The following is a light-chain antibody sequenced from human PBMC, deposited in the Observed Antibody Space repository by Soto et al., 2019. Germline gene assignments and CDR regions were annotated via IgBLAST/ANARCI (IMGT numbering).Light chain of an antibody. CDR1: SSDVGGYTY. CDR2: DIS. V-gene: IGLV2-14*01. J-gene: IGLJ1*01. CDR3: CSSTSSNTYV. Sequence: QSVLTQPASVSGSPGQSITISCTGTSSDVGGYTYVSWYQQHPGKAPKLMIYDISYRPSGVSNRFSGSKSGNTASLTISGRQAEDEADYYCCSSTSSNTYVFGTGTKVTFL.